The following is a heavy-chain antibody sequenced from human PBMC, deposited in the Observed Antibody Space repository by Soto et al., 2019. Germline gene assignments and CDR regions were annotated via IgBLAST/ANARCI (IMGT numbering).Heavy chain of an antibody. CDR3: ARLGLNGQTVQYHHYGMDV. CDR2: IYHSGAT. CDR1: GGSITGYY. Sequence: SETLSLTCTVSGGSITGYYWSWIRQPPGKGLEFIGYIYHSGATEYTPSLKSRVTISVDKSENQFSLQMRSVSAADTAMYFCARLGLNGQTVQYHHYGMDVWGQGATVTVSS. J-gene: IGHJ6*02. V-gene: IGHV4-59*03. D-gene: IGHD1-1*01.